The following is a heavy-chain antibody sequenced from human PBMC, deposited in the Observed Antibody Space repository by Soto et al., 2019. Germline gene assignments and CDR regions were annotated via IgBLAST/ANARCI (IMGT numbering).Heavy chain of an antibody. CDR3: ARGYFDSGHGYDL. J-gene: IGHJ5*02. D-gene: IGHD3-10*01. Sequence: PGESLKISCKGPGHLFNNHWIGWVRQTPGKGLEWMGLIFTRDSETKTSPSFQGHVSFSVDNSINTVYLQWTSLKTTDTGISFCARGYFDSGHGYDLWGQGTLVTVSS. CDR2: IFTRDSET. CDR1: GHLFNNHW. V-gene: IGHV5-51*01.